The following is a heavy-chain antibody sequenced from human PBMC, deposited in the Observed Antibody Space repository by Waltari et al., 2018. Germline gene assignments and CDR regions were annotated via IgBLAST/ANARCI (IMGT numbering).Heavy chain of an antibody. D-gene: IGHD1-26*01. Sequence: QVQLQESGPGLVKPSETLSLTCTVPGASVSSYYWSWIRQPAGKGLEWIGRIYSSGATNYNASLNSRVTISVDQSRNHVSLTLISVTAADTAVYFCARDHMLLGGLDLWGQGTLVTVSS. CDR3: ARDHMLLGGLDL. J-gene: IGHJ5*02. CDR1: GASVSSYY. CDR2: IYSSGAT. V-gene: IGHV4-4*07.